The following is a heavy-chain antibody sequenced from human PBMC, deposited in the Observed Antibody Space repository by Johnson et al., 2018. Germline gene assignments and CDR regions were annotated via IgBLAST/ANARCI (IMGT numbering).Heavy chain of an antibody. Sequence: EVQLVETGGGLIQPGGSLRLSCAASGFTVSSNYMSWVRQAPGKGLEWVSVIYSGGSTYYADSVKGRFTISRDNSKNTMYLQMNSLRAEDTAVYYCAGPLNCNGDPWYYYYGMDVWGQGTTVTVSS. V-gene: IGHV3-53*02. CDR3: AGPLNCNGDPWYYYYGMDV. D-gene: IGHD1-1*01. J-gene: IGHJ6*02. CDR2: IYSGGST. CDR1: GFTVSSNY.